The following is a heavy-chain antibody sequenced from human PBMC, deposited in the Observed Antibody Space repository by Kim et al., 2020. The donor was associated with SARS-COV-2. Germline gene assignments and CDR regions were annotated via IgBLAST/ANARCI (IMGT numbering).Heavy chain of an antibody. CDR3: ARHASPPLYFDMDI. CDR2: IFPADSHT. V-gene: IGHV5-51*01. Sequence: GESLKISCKGSGYTFANYWIGWVRQMPGKGLEWMGIIFPADSHTKYGQSFQGQVPISADKSLSTVYLHWTSLKASDSGMYYCARHASPPLYFDMDIWGQGTAVTVSS. J-gene: IGHJ6*02. CDR1: GYTFANYW.